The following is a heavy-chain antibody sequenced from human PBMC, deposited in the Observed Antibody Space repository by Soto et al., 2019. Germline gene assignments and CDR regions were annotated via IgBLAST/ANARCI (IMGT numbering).Heavy chain of an antibody. CDR3: TSPPSTSYQLDNYYYGLDG. J-gene: IGHJ6*02. CDR2: IRSKTNSYAT. Sequence: GGSLSLSCAASGFTFSGSALHWVRQASGKGLEWVGLIRSKTNSYATAYAASVKGRFAISRDDFKNTAYLQMNSLKTEDTAIYYCTSPPSTSYQLDNYYYGLDGWGQGTTVTVSS. V-gene: IGHV3-73*01. CDR1: GFTFSGSA. D-gene: IGHD2-2*01.